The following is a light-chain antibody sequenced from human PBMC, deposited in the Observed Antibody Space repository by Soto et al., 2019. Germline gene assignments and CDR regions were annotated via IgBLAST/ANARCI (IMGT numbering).Light chain of an antibody. Sequence: EIVLTQSPGTLSLSPGERATLSCRASQSVSSYLAWYQQKPGQAPRLLIYDASNRATAIPARFSGSGSGTDFTLTISSLEPADFAVYYCQQRSNWPPTWTFGQGTKVEIK. CDR2: DAS. CDR1: QSVSSY. J-gene: IGKJ1*01. CDR3: QQRSNWPPTWT. V-gene: IGKV3-11*01.